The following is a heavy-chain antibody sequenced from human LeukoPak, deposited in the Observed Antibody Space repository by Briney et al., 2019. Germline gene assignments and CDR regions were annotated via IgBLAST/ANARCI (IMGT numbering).Heavy chain of an antibody. Sequence: PGRSLRLSCAASGFTFDDDAMHWVRQAPGKGLEWVSGISWNSGSIGCADSVKGRFTISRDNAKNSLYLQMNSLRAEDTALYYCAKDMGYCSSTSCNDAFDIWGQGTMVTVSS. CDR3: AKDMGYCSSTSCNDAFDI. CDR1: GFTFDDDA. D-gene: IGHD2-2*01. J-gene: IGHJ3*02. CDR2: ISWNSGSI. V-gene: IGHV3-9*01.